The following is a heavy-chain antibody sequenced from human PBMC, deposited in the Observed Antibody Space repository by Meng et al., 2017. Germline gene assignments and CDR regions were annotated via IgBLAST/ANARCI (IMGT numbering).Heavy chain of an antibody. J-gene: IGHJ4*02. V-gene: IGHV3-7*01. Sequence: GESLKISCAASGFIFSDHSMNWVRQAPGKGLEWVANIKQDGSEKYYVDSVKGRFTISRDNAKNSLYLQMDSLRAEDTAVYYCARTPTVTTYGYWGQGALVTVSS. D-gene: IGHD4-17*01. CDR2: IKQDGSEK. CDR3: ARTPTVTTYGY. CDR1: GFIFSDHS.